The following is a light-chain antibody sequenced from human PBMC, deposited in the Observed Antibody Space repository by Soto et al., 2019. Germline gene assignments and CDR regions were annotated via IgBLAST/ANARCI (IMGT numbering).Light chain of an antibody. Sequence: DIQMTQSPSTLSASVGDRVTITCRASQSINSWLAWYQQKPGKAPKLLMYKASSLESGVPSRFSGSGSGTEFTLTISSMQPDDFATYYCQQYKKYWTFGQGTKVEIK. V-gene: IGKV1-5*03. CDR2: KAS. CDR1: QSINSW. CDR3: QQYKKYWT. J-gene: IGKJ1*01.